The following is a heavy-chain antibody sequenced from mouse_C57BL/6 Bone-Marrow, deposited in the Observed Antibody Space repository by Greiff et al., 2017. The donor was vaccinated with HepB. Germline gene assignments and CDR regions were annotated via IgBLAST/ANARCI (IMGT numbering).Heavy chain of an antibody. V-gene: IGHV14-4*01. J-gene: IGHJ3*01. CDR2: IDPENGDT. D-gene: IGHD2-4*01. CDR3: TAGSIYYDYDWFAY. Sequence: VQLQQSGAELVRPGASVKLSCTASGFNIKDDYMHWVKQRPEQGLEWIGWIDPENGDTEYASKFQGKATITADTSSNTAYLQLSSLTSEDTAVYYCTAGSIYYDYDWFAYWGQGTLVTVSA. CDR1: GFNIKDDY.